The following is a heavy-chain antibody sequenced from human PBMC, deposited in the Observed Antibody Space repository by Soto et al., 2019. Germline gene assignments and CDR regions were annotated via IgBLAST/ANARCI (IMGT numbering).Heavy chain of an antibody. Sequence: ASVKGSCKASGYTFTSYYMHWVRQAPGQGLEWMGIINPSGGSTSYAQKFQGRVTMTRDTSTSTVYMELSSLRSEVTAVYYCARASVLAAAGTAVSYWGQGTLVTVSS. D-gene: IGHD6-13*01. J-gene: IGHJ4*02. CDR1: GYTFTSYY. CDR3: ARASVLAAAGTAVSY. V-gene: IGHV1-46*01. CDR2: INPSGGST.